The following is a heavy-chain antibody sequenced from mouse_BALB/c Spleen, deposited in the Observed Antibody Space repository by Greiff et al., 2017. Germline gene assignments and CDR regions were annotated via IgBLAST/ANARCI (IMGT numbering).Heavy chain of an antibody. J-gene: IGHJ2*01. CDR1: GFNIKDYY. CDR2: IDPENGNT. D-gene: IGHD3-1*01. Sequence: VQLKQSGAELVRPGALVKLSCKASGFNIKDYYMHWVKQRPEQGLEWIGWIDPENGNTIYDPKFQGKASITADTSSNTAYLQLSSLTSEDTAVYYCARRAGPYFDYWGQGTTLTVSS. V-gene: IGHV14-1*02. CDR3: ARRAGPYFDY.